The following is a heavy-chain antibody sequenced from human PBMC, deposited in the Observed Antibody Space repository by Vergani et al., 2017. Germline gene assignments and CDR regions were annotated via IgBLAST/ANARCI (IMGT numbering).Heavy chain of an antibody. CDR2: IWYDGSNK. D-gene: IGHD2-2*01. J-gene: IGHJ6*03. CDR3: ARVRCSRTSCYPVPPYYYYYCMDV. Sequence: QVQLVESGGGVVQPGRSLRLSCAASGFTFSSYGMHWVRQAPGKGLEWVAVIWYDGSNKYYADSVKGRFTISRDNSKNTLYLQMNSLRAEDTAVYYCARVRCSRTSCYPVPPYYYYYCMDVWGKGTTVTGSS. V-gene: IGHV3-33*01. CDR1: GFTFSSYG.